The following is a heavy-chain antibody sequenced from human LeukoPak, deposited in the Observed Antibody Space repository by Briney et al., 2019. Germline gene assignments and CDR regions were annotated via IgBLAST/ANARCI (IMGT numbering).Heavy chain of an antibody. CDR3: ARGYSTSRTYYFDY. J-gene: IGHJ4*02. CDR2: ILYSGNT. D-gene: IGHD2-2*01. CDR1: NGAITGYY. V-gene: IGHV4-59*12. Sequence: SETLSLTCTVSNGAITGYYWGWIRQPPGKGLEWIGHILYSGNTNYNPSVKSRVTISVATSKTRFSLKLSSVTAADTAVYYCARGYSTSRTYYFDYWGQGALVTVSS.